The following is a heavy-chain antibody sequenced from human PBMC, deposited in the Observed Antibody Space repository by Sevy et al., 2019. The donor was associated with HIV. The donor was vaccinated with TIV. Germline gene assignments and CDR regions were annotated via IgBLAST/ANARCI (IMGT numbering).Heavy chain of an antibody. D-gene: IGHD3-10*01. CDR1: GFTFSSYA. V-gene: IGHV3-64D*06. CDR2: ISSNGGST. Sequence: GGSLRLSCSASGFTFSSYAMHWVRQAPGKGLEYVSAISSNGGSTYYADSVKGRFTLSRDNSKNTLYLQMSSLRAEDSAVDYCVKGLKRGSVRAQLAFDIWGQGTMVTVSS. J-gene: IGHJ3*02. CDR3: VKGLKRGSVRAQLAFDI.